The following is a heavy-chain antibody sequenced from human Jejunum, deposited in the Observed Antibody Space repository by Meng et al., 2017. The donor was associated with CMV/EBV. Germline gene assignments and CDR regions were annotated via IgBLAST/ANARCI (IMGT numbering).Heavy chain of an antibody. CDR2: INADNGNT. D-gene: IGHD3-10*01. CDR3: AKEEGFAVLEPYFEY. Sequence: SGYSLINHAMHWVRQAPGQRLEWMGWINADNGNTKYSQKFQGRVTFTRDTSAYTVYMEMSSLRSEDTAVYYCAKEEGFAVLEPYFEYWGQGTLVTVSS. V-gene: IGHV1-3*01. CDR1: GYSLINHA. J-gene: IGHJ4*02.